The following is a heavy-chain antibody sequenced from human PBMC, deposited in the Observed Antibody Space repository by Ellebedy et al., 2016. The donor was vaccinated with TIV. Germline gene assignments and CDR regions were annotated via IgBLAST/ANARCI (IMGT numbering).Heavy chain of an antibody. CDR1: GFTFSSYA. J-gene: IGHJ3*01. V-gene: IGHV3-23*01. D-gene: IGHD4-23*01. CDR3: ARDPVGVGPAFDV. CDR2: ITESGGNT. Sequence: GESLKISCAASGFTFSSYAMHWVRQAPGKGLEWVSSITESGGNTYYADSVKGRFTISRYNSKDTLYLQMNSLRAEDTAVYYCARDPVGVGPAFDVWGQGTMVTVSS.